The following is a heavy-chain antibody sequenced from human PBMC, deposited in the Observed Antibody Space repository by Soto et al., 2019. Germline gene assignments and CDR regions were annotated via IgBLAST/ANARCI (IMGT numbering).Heavy chain of an antibody. V-gene: IGHV4-34*01. Sequence: SETLSLTCAVYDASLSGYYWTWIRKTPGKGLEWIGEINHRGSTKYNPSLKSRVIISADTSKNQFSLKLASVTAADTAVYFCARDIVVLPAANRYGLDAWGQGTTVTVSS. D-gene: IGHD2-2*01. J-gene: IGHJ6*02. CDR2: INHRGST. CDR1: DASLSGYY. CDR3: ARDIVVLPAANRYGLDA.